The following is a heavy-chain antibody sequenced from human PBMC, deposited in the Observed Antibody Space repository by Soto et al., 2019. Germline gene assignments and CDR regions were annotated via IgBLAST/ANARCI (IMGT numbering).Heavy chain of an antibody. CDR2: ISSSSSTI. Sequence: GGSLRLACATFGFIFSRYTMDWVRQAPGKGLEWVAYISSSSSTIYYPDSVKGRFTISRDNAKNSLYLQMNSLRDEDTAVYYCARESYYDILTGPGGFDPWGQGTLVTVSS. J-gene: IGHJ5*02. V-gene: IGHV3-48*02. D-gene: IGHD3-9*01. CDR3: ARESYYDILTGPGGFDP. CDR1: GFIFSRYT.